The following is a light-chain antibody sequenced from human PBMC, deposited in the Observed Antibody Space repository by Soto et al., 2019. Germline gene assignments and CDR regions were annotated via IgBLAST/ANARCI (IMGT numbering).Light chain of an antibody. Sequence: DIQMTQSPSSLSVSVGDRFTITCQASQDIGKNLNWYQQKPGKAPKLLIYDASNLETGVPSRFSGSGSGTDFTFTISRLQPEDIATYYCQHYDNLPSVTFGQGTRLEIK. V-gene: IGKV1-33*01. CDR1: QDIGKN. CDR3: QHYDNLPSVT. CDR2: DAS. J-gene: IGKJ5*01.